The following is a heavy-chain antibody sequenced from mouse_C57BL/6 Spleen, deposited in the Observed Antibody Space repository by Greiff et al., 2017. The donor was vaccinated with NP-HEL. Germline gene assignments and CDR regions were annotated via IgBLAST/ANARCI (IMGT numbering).Heavy chain of an antibody. Sequence: VQLQQPGAELVRPGTSVKFSCKASGYTFTSYWMHWVKQRPGQGLEWIGVIDPSDSYTNYNQKFKGKATLTVDTSSSTAYMQLSSLAYEDSAIYYCAKRWLQRTEKWTMDYWGQGTSVTVSS. CDR2: IDPSDSYT. CDR1: GYTFTSYW. V-gene: IGHV1-59*01. CDR3: AKRWLQRTEKWTMDY. D-gene: IGHD2-2*01. J-gene: IGHJ4*01.